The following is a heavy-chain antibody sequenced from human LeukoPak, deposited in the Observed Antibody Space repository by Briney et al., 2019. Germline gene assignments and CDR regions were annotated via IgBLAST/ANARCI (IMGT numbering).Heavy chain of an antibody. D-gene: IGHD3-9*01. V-gene: IGHV3-23*01. J-gene: IGHJ4*02. CDR2: ISGGGGST. Sequence: GGSLRLSCEASGXTVSSNHMSWVRQAPGKGLEWVSAISGGGGSTYYAYYTDSVKGRFTISRDNSKNTLYLQMNSLRAEDTAVYFCAKFNDILTGYFDYWGQGTLVTVSS. CDR1: GXTVSSNH. CDR3: AKFNDILTGYFDY.